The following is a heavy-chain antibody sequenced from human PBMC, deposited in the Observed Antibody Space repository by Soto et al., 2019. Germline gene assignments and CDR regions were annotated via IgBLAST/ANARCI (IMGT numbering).Heavy chain of an antibody. CDR3: ARVSTPDYYDSSGGNAFDI. CDR1: GGSFSGYY. CDR2: INHSGST. D-gene: IGHD3-22*01. V-gene: IGHV4-34*01. J-gene: IGHJ3*02. Sequence: PSETLSLTCAVYGGSFSGYYWSWIRQPPGKGLEWIGEINHSGSTNYNPSLKSRVTISVDTSKNQFSLKLSSVTAADTAVYYCARVSTPDYYDSSGGNAFDIWGQGTMVT.